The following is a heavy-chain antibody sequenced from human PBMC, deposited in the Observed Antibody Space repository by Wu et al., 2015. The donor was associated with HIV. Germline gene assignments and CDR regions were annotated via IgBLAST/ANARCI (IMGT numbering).Heavy chain of an antibody. CDR1: GGTFSSYT. J-gene: IGHJ4*02. D-gene: IGHD4-11*01. CDR2: ILPLYGTT. CDR3: MRRQQLLDQ. Sequence: QVQLEQSGTELKKPGSSVKISCKAFGGTFSSYTINWVRQGPGQGLEWMGRILPLYGTTDYAQKFRGRVTITADESTNTAYMEIRGLRSDDTAVYYCMRRQQLLDQWGQGTLVTVSS. V-gene: IGHV1-69*13.